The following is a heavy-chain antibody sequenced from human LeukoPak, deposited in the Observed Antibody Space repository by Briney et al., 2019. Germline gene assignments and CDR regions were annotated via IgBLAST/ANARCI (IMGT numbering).Heavy chain of an antibody. D-gene: IGHD6-19*01. J-gene: IGHJ4*02. CDR1: GFTFSGYA. V-gene: IGHV3-23*01. Sequence: GGSLRLSCAASGFTFSGYAMSWVRQAPGKGLEWVSAISGSGGSTYYADSVKGRFTIPRDNSKNTLYLQMNSLRAEDTAVYYCAKVRYSSGWYTYSPDYWGQGTLVTVSS. CDR3: AKVRYSSGWYTYSPDY. CDR2: ISGSGGST.